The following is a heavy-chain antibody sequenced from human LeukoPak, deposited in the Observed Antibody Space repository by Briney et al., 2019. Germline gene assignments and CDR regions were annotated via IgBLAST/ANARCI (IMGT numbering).Heavy chain of an antibody. Sequence: SETLSLTCTVSGGSISSGGYYWSWIRQPPGKGLEWIGYIYYSGSTNYNPSLKSRVTISVDTSKNQFSLKLSSVTAADTAVYYCARALDISGSYFNYWGQGTLVTVSS. D-gene: IGHD6-25*01. CDR3: ARALDISGSYFNY. CDR2: IYYSGST. CDR1: GGSISSGGYY. V-gene: IGHV4-61*08. J-gene: IGHJ4*02.